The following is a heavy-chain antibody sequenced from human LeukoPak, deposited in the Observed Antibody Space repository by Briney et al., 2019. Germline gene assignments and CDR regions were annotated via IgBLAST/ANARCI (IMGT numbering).Heavy chain of an antibody. Sequence: PGGSLRLSCAASGFTFSSYGMHWVRQAPGKGLEWVAFIRYDGSNKYYADSVKGRFTISRDNSKNTLYLQMNSLRAEDTAVYYCAKAKGYYGSGIYYYYYYMDVWGKGTTVTVSS. J-gene: IGHJ6*03. D-gene: IGHD3-10*01. CDR3: AKAKGYYGSGIYYYYYYMDV. V-gene: IGHV3-30*02. CDR2: IRYDGSNK. CDR1: GFTFSSYG.